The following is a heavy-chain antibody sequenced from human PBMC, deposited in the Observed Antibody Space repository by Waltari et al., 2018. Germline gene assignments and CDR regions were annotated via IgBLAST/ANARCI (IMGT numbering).Heavy chain of an antibody. Sequence: QVQLQESGPGLVKPSETLSLTCAVSGYSISSGYYWGWIRQPPGKGLEWIGSIYPSGSTYDNPSLKSRVTISVDTSKNQFSLKLSAVTAADTAVYYCARCRPTYSSGRLNYFDDWGQGTLVTVSS. J-gene: IGHJ4*02. CDR1: GYSISSGYY. V-gene: IGHV4-38-2*01. CDR3: ARCRPTYSSGRLNYFDD. CDR2: IYPSGST. D-gene: IGHD6-19*01.